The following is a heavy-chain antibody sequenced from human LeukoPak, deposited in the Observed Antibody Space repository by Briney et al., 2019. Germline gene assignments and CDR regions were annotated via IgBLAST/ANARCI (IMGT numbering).Heavy chain of an antibody. CDR3: ARDPQYYYDSSGYYYDY. J-gene: IGHJ4*02. Sequence: SVKVSCKASGGTFSSYAISWVRQAPGQGLEWMGRIIPILGIANCAQKFQGRVTNTTDTSTSTAYMELRSLRSDDTAVYYCARDPQYYYDSSGYYYDYWGQRTLVTVSS. D-gene: IGHD3-22*01. CDR2: IIPILGIA. CDR1: GGTFSSYA. V-gene: IGHV1-69*04.